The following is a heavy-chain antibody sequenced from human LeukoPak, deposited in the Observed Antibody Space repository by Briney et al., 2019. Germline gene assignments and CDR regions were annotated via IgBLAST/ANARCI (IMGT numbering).Heavy chain of an antibody. CDR2: ISGCDTNT. CDR1: GFTFTSYG. Sequence: QPGGSLRLSCAASGFTFTSYGMSWVRQAPGKGREWVPTISGCDTNTYFAGSGEGRFTISRDNSKNTLSLEMNSLRADATAVYYCARRSDYSSNGNDFDSWGQGTPVTVSS. J-gene: IGHJ4*02. CDR3: ARRSDYSSNGNDFDS. V-gene: IGHV3-23*01. D-gene: IGHD4-11*01.